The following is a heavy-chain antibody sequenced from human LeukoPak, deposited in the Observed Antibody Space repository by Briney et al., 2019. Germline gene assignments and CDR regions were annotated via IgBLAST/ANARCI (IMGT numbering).Heavy chain of an antibody. Sequence: SETLSLTCTVSGGSISSSNYYWGWIRQPPGKGLEGIGSISYSGSTYYNPSLKSRVTISVHASKNQFSLNLSSVTAADTAVYYCARSLGIIRAFDIWGQGTMVTVSS. CDR2: ISYSGST. CDR1: GGSISSSNYY. J-gene: IGHJ3*02. D-gene: IGHD3-10*01. CDR3: ARSLGIIRAFDI. V-gene: IGHV4-39*01.